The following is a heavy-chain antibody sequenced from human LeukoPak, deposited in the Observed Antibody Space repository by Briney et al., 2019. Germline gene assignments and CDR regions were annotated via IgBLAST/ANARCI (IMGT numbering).Heavy chain of an antibody. CDR3: ARTDNRYDSRLLFN. Sequence: GASVKVSCKASGYTFTDYYIHWVRQAPGDGLEWMGWGNPHSGGTSFAQGFRGKVTMTSDTSVTTAYLQLTSLQSDDTAIYYCARTDNRYDSRLLFNWGQGTQITVSS. V-gene: IGHV1-2*02. D-gene: IGHD3-22*01. J-gene: IGHJ4*02. CDR1: GYTFTDYY. CDR2: GNPHSGGT.